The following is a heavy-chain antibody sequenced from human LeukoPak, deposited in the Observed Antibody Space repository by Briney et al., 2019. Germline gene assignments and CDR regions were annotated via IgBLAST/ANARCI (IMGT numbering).Heavy chain of an antibody. CDR3: AKSYYYDSTGQPFDN. D-gene: IGHD3-22*01. V-gene: IGHV3-48*03. CDR2: ISSSGSTI. J-gene: IGHJ4*02. CDR1: GFTFSSYE. Sequence: PGGSLRLSCAASGFTFSSYEMNWVRQAPGKGLEWVSYISSSGSTIYYADSVKGRFTISRDNAKNSLYLQMNSLRAEDTAVYYCAKSYYYDSTGQPFDNWGQGTLLTVSS.